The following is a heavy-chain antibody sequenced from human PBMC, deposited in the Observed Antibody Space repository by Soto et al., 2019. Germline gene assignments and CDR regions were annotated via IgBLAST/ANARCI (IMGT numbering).Heavy chain of an antibody. D-gene: IGHD6-19*01. CDR3: ARDRGAVTGQYFDY. J-gene: IGHJ4*02. CDR1: GFTFSAVY. V-gene: IGHV3-11*05. Sequence: PGGSLRLSCAASGFTFSAVYMSWIRQAPNKGLEYISYISSSGTSANYADSVKGRFTISRDNAKNSLYLQMNSLRAEDTAVYHCARDRGAVTGQYFDYWGQGALVTVSS. CDR2: ISSSGTSA.